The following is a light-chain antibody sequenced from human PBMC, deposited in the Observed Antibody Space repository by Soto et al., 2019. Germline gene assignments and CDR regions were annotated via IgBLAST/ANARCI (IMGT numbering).Light chain of an antibody. V-gene: IGKV1-39*01. CDR1: QSISSY. Sequence: DIQMTQSPSSLSESVGDRVTITCRASQSISSYLNWYQQKPGKAPKLLIYAASSLQSGVPSRFSGSGSGTDCTLTISSLQPEDFATYYCQQSYSTPWTFGQGTKVEIK. CDR3: QQSYSTPWT. CDR2: AAS. J-gene: IGKJ1*01.